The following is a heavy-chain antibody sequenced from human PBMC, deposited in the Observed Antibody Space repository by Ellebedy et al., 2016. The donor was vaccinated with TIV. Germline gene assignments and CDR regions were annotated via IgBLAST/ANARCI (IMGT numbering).Heavy chain of an antibody. Sequence: AASVKVSCKASGYPFSTYYIHWVRQAPGQGLEWMGVINPSGGGSTSYVQKFQGRVTMTRDTSTSTVYMELSSLRSEDTAVYYCARGRQGAYGMDVWGQGTTVTVAS. J-gene: IGHJ6*02. CDR2: INPSGGGST. V-gene: IGHV1-46*01. CDR1: GYPFSTYY. CDR3: ARGRQGAYGMDV. D-gene: IGHD3-16*01.